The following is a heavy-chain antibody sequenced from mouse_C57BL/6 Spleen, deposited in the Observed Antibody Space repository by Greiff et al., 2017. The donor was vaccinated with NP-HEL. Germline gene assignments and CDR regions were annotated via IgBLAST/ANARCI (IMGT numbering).Heavy chain of an antibody. J-gene: IGHJ2*01. D-gene: IGHD3-2*02. CDR2: ISSGGSYT. CDR1: GFTFSSYG. V-gene: IGHV5-6*01. Sequence: EVKVVESGGDLVKPGGSLKLSCAASGFTFSSYGMSWVRQTPDKRLEWVATISSGGSYTYYPDSVKGRFTISRDNAKNTLYLQMSSLKSEDTAMYYCARQGDGSGYYFDYWGQGTTLTVSS. CDR3: ARQGDGSGYYFDY.